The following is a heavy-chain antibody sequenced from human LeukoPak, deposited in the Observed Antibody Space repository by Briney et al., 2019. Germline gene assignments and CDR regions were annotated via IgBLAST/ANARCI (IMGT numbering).Heavy chain of an antibody. CDR3: ARAPSGGSGSPNWFNP. V-gene: IGHV4-61*02. CDR1: GGSISSSSYY. J-gene: IGHJ5*02. Sequence: SETLSLTCTVSGGSISSSSYYWSWIRQPAGKGLEWIGRMYSSGITNYNPSLKSRVTMSVDTSKNQFSLKLSSVTAADTAVYYCARAPSGGSGSPNWFNPWGQGTLVTVSS. CDR2: MYSSGIT. D-gene: IGHD1-26*01.